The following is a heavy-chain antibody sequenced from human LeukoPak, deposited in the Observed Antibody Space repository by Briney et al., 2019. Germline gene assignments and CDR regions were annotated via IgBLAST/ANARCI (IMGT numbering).Heavy chain of an antibody. D-gene: IGHD2-2*01. J-gene: IGHJ3*02. CDR1: GFTFSSYS. CDR3: ARDGEDIVVVPGDDAFDI. Sequence: GGSLRLSCAASGFTFSSYSMNWVRQAPGKGLEWVSSISSSSSYIYCADSVKGRFTISRDNAKNSLYLQMNSLRAEDTAVYYCARDGEDIVVVPGDDAFDIWGQGTMVTVSS. V-gene: IGHV3-21*01. CDR2: ISSSSSYI.